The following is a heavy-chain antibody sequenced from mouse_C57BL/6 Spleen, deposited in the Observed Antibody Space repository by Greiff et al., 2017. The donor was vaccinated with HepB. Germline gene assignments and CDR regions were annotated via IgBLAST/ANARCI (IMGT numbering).Heavy chain of an antibody. Sequence: QVQLQQPGAELVMPGASVKLSCKASGYTFTSYWMHWVKQRPGQGLEWIGEIDPSDSYTNYNQKFKGKSTLTVDKSSSTASMQLSSLTSEDSAVYYCAPHFEHWGQGTLVTVSA. V-gene: IGHV1-69*01. J-gene: IGHJ3*01. CDR2: IDPSDSYT. CDR3: APHFEH. CDR1: GYTFTSYW.